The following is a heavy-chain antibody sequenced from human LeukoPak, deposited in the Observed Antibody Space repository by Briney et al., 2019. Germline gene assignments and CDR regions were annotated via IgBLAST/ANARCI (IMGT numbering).Heavy chain of an antibody. CDR2: IIPMFGPA. J-gene: IGHJ4*02. V-gene: IGHV1-69*05. CDR3: ARDYDSSGYGTGYFDC. D-gene: IGHD3-22*01. Sequence: ASVKVSCKASGGTFTSYAISWVRQAPGQGLEWMGGIIPMFGPASSAQKFQGRVTITTDESTSTAYMELSSLRSEDTAVYYCARDYDSSGYGTGYFDCWGQGTLVTVSS. CDR1: GGTFTSYA.